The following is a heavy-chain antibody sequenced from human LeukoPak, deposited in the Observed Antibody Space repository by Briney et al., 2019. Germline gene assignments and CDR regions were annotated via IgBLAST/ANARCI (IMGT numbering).Heavy chain of an antibody. Sequence: GASVKVSCKASGDTFTSYGISWVRQAPGQGLEWMGWINPYNGNTNYVQKLQGRVTMTTDTSTSTAYMELRSLRSDDTAVYYCARDPPRGYSSATGDYWGQGTLVTVSS. CDR1: GDTFTSYG. J-gene: IGHJ4*02. D-gene: IGHD5-18*01. CDR2: INPYNGNT. V-gene: IGHV1-18*01. CDR3: ARDPPRGYSSATGDY.